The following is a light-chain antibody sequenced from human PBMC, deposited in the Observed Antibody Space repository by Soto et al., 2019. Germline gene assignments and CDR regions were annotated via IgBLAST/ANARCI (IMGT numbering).Light chain of an antibody. CDR3: QYYNNWLAT. J-gene: IGKJ4*01. V-gene: IGKV3-15*01. Sequence: EVVMTQSPATLSVSPGDKVSLSCRANQTISNTLAWYQQKPGQAPRLLIYAASTRATGVSARFSGSGSGTEFTLTISSLRSEDFTIYYCQYYNNWLATFGGGTKLDIK. CDR1: QTISNT. CDR2: AAS.